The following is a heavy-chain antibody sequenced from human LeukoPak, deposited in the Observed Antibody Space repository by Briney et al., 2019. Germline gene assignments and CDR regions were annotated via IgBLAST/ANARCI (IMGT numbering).Heavy chain of an antibody. V-gene: IGHV4-31*03. CDR3: ARGQDAFKTGY. CDR1: GGSLTIGSYS. CDR2: IHPSGIT. J-gene: IGHJ4*02. Sequence: SETLSLTCTVSGGSLTIGSYSWTWIRHYPGKGLEWIGYIHPSGITDYNPSLKSRVTMSLAMSQNQFSLKLTSVTVADTAIYYCARGQDAFKTGYWGQGTLVTVSS. D-gene: IGHD5-24*01.